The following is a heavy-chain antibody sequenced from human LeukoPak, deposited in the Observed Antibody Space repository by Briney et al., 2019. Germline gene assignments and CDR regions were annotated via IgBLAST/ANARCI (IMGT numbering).Heavy chain of an antibody. Sequence: GGSLRLSGAASGFTFSTFWMTWVRQAPGKGLEWVANINQGGSEKYYVDSVKGRFTISRDNANNSLYLQMNNLRAEDTAVYYCARDGGWYGSAYWGQGTLVTVSS. CDR2: INQGGSEK. CDR3: ARDGGWYGSAY. V-gene: IGHV3-7*03. CDR1: GFTFSTFW. J-gene: IGHJ4*02. D-gene: IGHD6-19*01.